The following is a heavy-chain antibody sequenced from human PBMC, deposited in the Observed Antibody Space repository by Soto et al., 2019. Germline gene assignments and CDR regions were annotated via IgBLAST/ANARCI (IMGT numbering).Heavy chain of an antibody. CDR2: IYYSGST. CDR1: GGSISSGGYY. CDR3: ARGGRRSPGMDV. J-gene: IGHJ6*02. Sequence: PSETLSLTCTVSGGSISSGGYYWSWIRQHPGKGLEWIGYIYYSGSTYYNPSLKSRVTISVDTSKNQFSLKLSPVTAADTAVYYCARGGRRSPGMDVWGQGTTVTVSS. V-gene: IGHV4-31*03.